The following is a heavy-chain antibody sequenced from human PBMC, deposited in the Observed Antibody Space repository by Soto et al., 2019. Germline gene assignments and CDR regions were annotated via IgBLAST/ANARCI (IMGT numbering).Heavy chain of an antibody. CDR2: IIPILGIA. V-gene: IGHV1-69*02. D-gene: IGHD2-2*01. J-gene: IGHJ4*02. CDR3: ARAPEYCSSASCYYTYFDY. CDR1: GGTFSSYT. Sequence: SVKVSCKASGGTFSSYTISWVRQAPGQGLEWMGRIIPILGIANYAQKFQGRVTITADKSTSTAYMELSSLRSEDTAVYYCARAPEYCSSASCYYTYFDYWGQGTLVTSPQ.